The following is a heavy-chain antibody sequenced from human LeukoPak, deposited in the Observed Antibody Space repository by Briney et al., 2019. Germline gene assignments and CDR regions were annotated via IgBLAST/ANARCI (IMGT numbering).Heavy chain of an antibody. CDR2: IYYSGST. V-gene: IGHV4-30-4*01. J-gene: IGHJ4*02. CDR1: GGSISSGDYY. D-gene: IGHD3-9*01. Sequence: PSETLSLTCTVSGGSISSGDYYWSWIRQPPGKGLEWIGYIYYSGSTYYNPSLKSRVTISVDTSKNQFPLKLSSVTAADTAVYYCARGRTYYDILTGYNPLGFDYWGQGTLVTVSS. CDR3: ARGRTYYDILTGYNPLGFDY.